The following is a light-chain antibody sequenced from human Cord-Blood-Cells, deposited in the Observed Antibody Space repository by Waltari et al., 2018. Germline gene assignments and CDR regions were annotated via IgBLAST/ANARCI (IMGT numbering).Light chain of an antibody. J-gene: IGLJ3*02. CDR1: SSDVGSYHL. CDR2: EGS. Sequence: QSALTQPASVSGSPGQSITISCTGTSSDVGSYHLVSWYQQHPGKAPKLMIYEGSNRPSWVSNRFSGSKSGNTASLTISGLQAEDEADYYCCSYAGSSTWVFGGGTKLTVL. CDR3: CSYAGSSTWV. V-gene: IGLV2-23*01.